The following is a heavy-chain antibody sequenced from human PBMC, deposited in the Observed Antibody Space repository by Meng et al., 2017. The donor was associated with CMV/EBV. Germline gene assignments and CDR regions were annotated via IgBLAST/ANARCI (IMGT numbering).Heavy chain of an antibody. CDR3: ASVQGLGVS. J-gene: IGHJ4*02. CDR2: IYTSGST. Sequence: QMWGPCLVTPAQTRSLTCTVSGGSSSSGSYYWRWIRRPAGKGLEWIGRIYTSGSTNYNPSLKSRVTISVDTSKNQFSLKLSSVTAADTAVYYCASVQGLGVSWGQGTLVTVSS. V-gene: IGHV4-61*02. D-gene: IGHD3-10*01. CDR1: GGSSSSGSYY.